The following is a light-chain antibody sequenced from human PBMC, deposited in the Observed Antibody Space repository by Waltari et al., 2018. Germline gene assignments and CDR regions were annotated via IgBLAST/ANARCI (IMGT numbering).Light chain of an antibody. V-gene: IGKV1-27*01. CDR3: QKYNNALFA. CDR1: QGISNY. CDR2: AAS. J-gene: IGKJ3*01. Sequence: DIQMTQSPSSLSASVGDRVTITCRASQGISNYLAWYQQQPGKVPKPLIYAASTLQSGCPSRFSGGGSGTDFTLTISSLQPEDVATYYCQKYNNALFAFGPGTKVDIK.